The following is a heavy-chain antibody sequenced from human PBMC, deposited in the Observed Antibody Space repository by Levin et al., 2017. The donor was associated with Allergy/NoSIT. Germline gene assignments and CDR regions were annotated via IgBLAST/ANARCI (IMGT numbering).Heavy chain of an antibody. CDR1: GFTFSSYS. D-gene: IGHD3-16*01. V-gene: IGHV3-21*01. J-gene: IGHJ4*02. CDR3: ARALGADY. CDR2: ISSSSSYI. Sequence: GESLKISCAASGFTFSSYSMNWVRQAPGKGLEWVSSISSSSSYIYYADSVKGRFTISRDNAKNSLYLQMNSLRAEDTAVYYCARALGADYWGQGTLVTVSS.